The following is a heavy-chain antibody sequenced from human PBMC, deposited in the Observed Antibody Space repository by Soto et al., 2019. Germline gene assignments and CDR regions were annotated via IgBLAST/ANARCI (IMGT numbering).Heavy chain of an antibody. J-gene: IGHJ4*02. CDR3: ARDYQGDGVVIGY. D-gene: IGHD3-3*01. CDR2: IWYDGSNK. CDR1: GFTFSSYG. Sequence: GGSLRLSCAASGFTFSSYGMHWVRQAPGKGLEWVAVIWYDGSNKYYADSVKGRFTISRDNSKNTLYLQMNSLRAEDTAVYYCARDYQGDGVVIGYWGQGTLVTVSS. V-gene: IGHV3-33*01.